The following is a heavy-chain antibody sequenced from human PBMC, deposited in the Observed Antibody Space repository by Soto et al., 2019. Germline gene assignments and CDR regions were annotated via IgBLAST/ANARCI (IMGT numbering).Heavy chain of an antibody. CDR3: AREGYCSGGSCYSRTLDY. J-gene: IGHJ4*02. CDR2: INHSGST. CDR1: GGSFSGCY. Sequence: SETLSLTCAVYGGSFSGCYWSWIRQPPGKGLEWIGEINHSGSTNYNPSLKSRVTISVDTSKNQFSLKLSSVTAADTAVYYCAREGYCSGGSCYSRTLDYWGQGPLVTVSS. V-gene: IGHV4-34*01. D-gene: IGHD2-15*01.